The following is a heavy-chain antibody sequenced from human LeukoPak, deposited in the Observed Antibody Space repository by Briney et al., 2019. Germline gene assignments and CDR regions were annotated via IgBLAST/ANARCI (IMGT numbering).Heavy chain of an antibody. D-gene: IGHD3-22*01. Sequence: ASVKVSCKAFGYTFFDIYGFSWVRQAPGQGLEWMGWISGDNSNTNSAQRFQGRLTMTTDTSTNTAYMELRSLSSDDTAVHYCARDLSRGSGYFGTYWGQGTLVTVSS. CDR1: GYTFFDIYG. CDR3: ARDLSRGSGYFGTY. CDR2: ISGDNSNT. V-gene: IGHV1-18*01. J-gene: IGHJ4*02.